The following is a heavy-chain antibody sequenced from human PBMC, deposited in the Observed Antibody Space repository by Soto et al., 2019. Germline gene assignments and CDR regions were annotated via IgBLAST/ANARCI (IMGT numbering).Heavy chain of an antibody. Sequence: PSETLSLTCTVSGGSISNHYWSWIRQPPGKGLEWIGYIYSSGSTHYNPSLQSRVTISADTSKNQVSLKVNSVTAADTAMYYCARDHPHSYGVYYFDYWGQGTTVTVSS. J-gene: IGHJ4*03. V-gene: IGHV4-59*11. D-gene: IGHD5-18*01. CDR3: ARDHPHSYGVYYFDY. CDR2: IYSSGST. CDR1: GGSISNHY.